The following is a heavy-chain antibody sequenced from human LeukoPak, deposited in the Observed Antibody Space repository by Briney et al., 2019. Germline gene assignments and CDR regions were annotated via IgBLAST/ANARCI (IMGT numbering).Heavy chain of an antibody. V-gene: IGHV3-48*01. Sequence: GGSLRLSWAASGFSFSSYDMNWVRQTPAKGLEWVSYISGSGRTISYADSVKGRFTVSRDNAENSLYLQMSSLRADDTAVYYCARDKGGFNEVDYWGQGTLVTVSS. D-gene: IGHD5-24*01. CDR1: GFSFSSYD. J-gene: IGHJ4*02. CDR2: ISGSGRTI. CDR3: ARDKGGFNEVDY.